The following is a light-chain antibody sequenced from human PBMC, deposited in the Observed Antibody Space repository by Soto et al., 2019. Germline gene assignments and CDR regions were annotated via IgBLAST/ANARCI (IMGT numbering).Light chain of an antibody. Sequence: ELVLTQSPGTLSLSPGDSATLSCRASQSVSNNYLAWYQQKPGQAPRLLIYGASNRATGIPARFSGSGSETDFTLTISSLEPEDSAVYYCQQRSNWPSLTCGGGTKVDIK. CDR1: QSVSNNY. CDR2: GAS. J-gene: IGKJ4*01. CDR3: QQRSNWPSLT. V-gene: IGKV3-11*01.